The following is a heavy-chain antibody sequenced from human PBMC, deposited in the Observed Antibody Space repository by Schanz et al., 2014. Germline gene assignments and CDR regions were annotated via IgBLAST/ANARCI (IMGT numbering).Heavy chain of an antibody. CDR1: GFSLDIFA. CDR3: ARDRLAAQEIDS. V-gene: IGHV4-31*02. J-gene: IGHJ5*01. CDR2: ISYSGST. D-gene: IGHD6-6*01. Sequence: VHLLESGGGLVEPGGSLRLSCATSGFSLDIFAVSWVRQAPGKGLEWIGYISYSGSTSFNPSLKSRLTMSVDTSKNQFPLNLSSVTAADTAVDYCARDRLAAQEIDSWGHGTLVTVSS.